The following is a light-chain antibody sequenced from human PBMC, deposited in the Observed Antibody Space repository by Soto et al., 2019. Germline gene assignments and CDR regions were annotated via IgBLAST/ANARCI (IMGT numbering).Light chain of an antibody. CDR2: DTS. J-gene: IGKJ4*01. Sequence: DIQMTQSPSTLSGSVGDRVTITCRASQTISSWLAWYQQKPGKAPKLLIYDTSSLESGVPLRFGGSGSGTDFTLIISSLQPDDFATYYCQQCNTPFTFGGGTKVDIK. CDR1: QTISSW. V-gene: IGKV1-5*01. CDR3: QQCNTPFT.